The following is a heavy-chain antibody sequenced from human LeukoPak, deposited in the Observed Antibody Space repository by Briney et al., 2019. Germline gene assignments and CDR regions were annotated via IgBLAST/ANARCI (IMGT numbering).Heavy chain of an antibody. CDR2: IYHSGST. Sequence: SETLSLTCTVSGGSISSGGYYWSWIRQPPGKGLEWIGYIYHSGSTYYNPSLKSRVTISVDRSKNQFSLKLSSVTAADTAVYYCARDPYYYDSSGYYIGLLDYWGQGTLVTVSS. J-gene: IGHJ4*02. D-gene: IGHD3-22*01. V-gene: IGHV4-30-2*01. CDR1: GGSISSGGYY. CDR3: ARDPYYYDSSGYYIGLLDY.